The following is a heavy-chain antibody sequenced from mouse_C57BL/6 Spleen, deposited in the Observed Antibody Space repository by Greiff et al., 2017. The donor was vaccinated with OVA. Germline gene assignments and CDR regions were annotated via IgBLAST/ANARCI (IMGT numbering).Heavy chain of an antibody. CDR3: ARESNFHYYAMDY. CDR1: GYTFTDHT. J-gene: IGHJ4*01. V-gene: IGHV1-78*01. CDR2: IYPRDGST. Sequence: VKLMESDAELVKPGASVKISCKVSGYTFTDHTIHWMKQRPEQGLEWIGYIYPRDGSTKYNEKFKGKATLTADKSSSTAYMQLNSLTSEDSAVYFCARESNFHYYAMDYWGQGTSVTVSS. D-gene: IGHD2-5*01.